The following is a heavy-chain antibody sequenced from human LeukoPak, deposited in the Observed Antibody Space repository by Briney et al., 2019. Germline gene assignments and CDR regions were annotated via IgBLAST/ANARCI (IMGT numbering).Heavy chain of an antibody. D-gene: IGHD6-19*01. V-gene: IGHV3-23*01. CDR3: AKPSSGYGSFDS. CDR1: GFTFRSYA. CDR2: ISSSSTNT. Sequence: GGSLRLSCPASGFTFRSYAMSWVRQAPGKRLEWVSAISSSSTNTYYADSVKGRFTISRDNSKNTLYLQMNSLKAEDTAVYYCAKPSSGYGSFDSWGQGTLVTVS. J-gene: IGHJ4*02.